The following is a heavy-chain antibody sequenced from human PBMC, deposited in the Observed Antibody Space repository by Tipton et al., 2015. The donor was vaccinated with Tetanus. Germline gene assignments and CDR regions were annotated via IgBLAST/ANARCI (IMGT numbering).Heavy chain of an antibody. Sequence: TLSLTCDVSGGSISGGGYSWSWIRQPPGPGKGLEWIGYIYESGTTHYNPSLKSRVTISVDTSQKQISLKVNSVTAADTAVYYCARDRGVRAGDYYSHGMDVCGPGPTVTVSS. CDR3: ARDRGVRAGDYYSHGMDV. D-gene: IGHD3-10*01. V-gene: IGHV4-30-2*01. CDR1: GGSISGGGYS. J-gene: IGHJ6*02. CDR2: IYESGTT.